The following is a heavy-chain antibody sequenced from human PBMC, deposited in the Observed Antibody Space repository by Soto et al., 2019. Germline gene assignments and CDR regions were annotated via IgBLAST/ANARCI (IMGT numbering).Heavy chain of an antibody. CDR1: GGTFSSYA. Sequence: QVQLVQSGAEVKKPGSSVKVSCKASGGTFSSYAISWVRQAPGQGLEWMGGISPIFGTANYAQKFQGRVTITADESTSTAYMELSSLRSEDTAVYYCARGGYCSGGSCYVWFDPWGQGTLVTVSS. V-gene: IGHV1-69*01. CDR3: ARGGYCSGGSCYVWFDP. CDR2: ISPIFGTA. J-gene: IGHJ5*02. D-gene: IGHD2-15*01.